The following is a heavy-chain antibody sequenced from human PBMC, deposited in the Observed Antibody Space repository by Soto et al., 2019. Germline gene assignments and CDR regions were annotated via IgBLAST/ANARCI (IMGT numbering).Heavy chain of an antibody. V-gene: IGHV5-10-1*01. CDR3: ARYCSSSSCSQLYGMDV. CDR1: GYSFTKYW. J-gene: IGHJ6*02. D-gene: IGHD2-15*01. Sequence: GESLKISCKGSGYSFTKYWIIWVRQVPGKGLEWMGRIDTSYSYSHYSPSFQGHVTISADKSISTAYLQWSSLKASDTAMYYCARYCSSSSCSQLYGMDVWGQGTTVTVSS. CDR2: IDTSYSYS.